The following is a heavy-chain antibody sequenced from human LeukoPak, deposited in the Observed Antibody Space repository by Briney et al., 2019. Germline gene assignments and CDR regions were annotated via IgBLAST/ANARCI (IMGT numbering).Heavy chain of an antibody. CDR1: GYTFTSYD. D-gene: IGHD3-10*01. J-gene: IGHJ4*02. CDR2: MNPNSGNT. V-gene: IGHV1-8*01. Sequence: ASVKVSCKASGYTFTSYDINWVRQATGQGLEWMGWMNPNSGNTGYAQKFQGRVTMTRNTSISTAYMELSSLRSEDTAVYYCARSLLRFGELFPGYWGQGTLVTVSS. CDR3: ARSLLRFGELFPGY.